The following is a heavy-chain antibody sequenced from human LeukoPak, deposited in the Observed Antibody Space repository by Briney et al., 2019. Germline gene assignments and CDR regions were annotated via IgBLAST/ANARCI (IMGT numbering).Heavy chain of an antibody. CDR3: ARDSRYYYGSGSYQPYWFDP. V-gene: IGHV3-74*01. CDR2: ISDDGTTT. CDR1: GFTLNLYW. Sequence: GGSLRLSCAASGFTLNLYWIHWVRQAPGKGLEWLSRISDDGTTTNYADSVKGRFTISRDNAKNSLYLQMNSLRVDDTAVYYCARDSRYYYGSGSYQPYWFDPWGQGTLVTVSS. J-gene: IGHJ5*02. D-gene: IGHD3-10*01.